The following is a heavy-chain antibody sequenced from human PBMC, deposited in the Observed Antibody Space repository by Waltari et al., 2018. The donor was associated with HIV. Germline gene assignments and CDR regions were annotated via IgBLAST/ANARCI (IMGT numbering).Heavy chain of an antibody. V-gene: IGHV3-7*01. CDR2: IKADESEK. CDR1: GFTFTTYW. D-gene: IGHD3-16*02. CDR3: ATLHFGDVSYRSFDY. Sequence: EVHLVESGGGLVQPGGSLRLSCAASGFTFTTYWMSWLRQAPGKGLEWLANIKADESEKFYADSVKGRFTVSRDNAKNSLYLQMNSLRADDTAIYYCATLHFGDVSYRSFDYWGQGTRVTVSS. J-gene: IGHJ4*02.